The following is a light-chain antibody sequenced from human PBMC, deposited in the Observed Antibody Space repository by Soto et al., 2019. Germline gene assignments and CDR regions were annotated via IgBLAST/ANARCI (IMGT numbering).Light chain of an antibody. Sequence: QSVLTQPPSASGSPGQSVTISCTGTGSDVGGYNYVSWYQQHPGKAPKLMIYEVSKRPSGVPDRFSGSKSGNTASLTVSGLQAEDEADYYCSSYAGRNINYVFGTGTKLTVL. J-gene: IGLJ1*01. CDR2: EVS. V-gene: IGLV2-8*01. CDR3: SSYAGRNINYV. CDR1: GSDVGGYNY.